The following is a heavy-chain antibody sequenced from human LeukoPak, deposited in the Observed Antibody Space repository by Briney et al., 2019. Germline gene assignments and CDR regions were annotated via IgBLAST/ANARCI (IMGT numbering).Heavy chain of an antibody. Sequence: GESLKISCKGSGYSFTNNWIGWVRQMPGKGLEWMEITYPGDSNTRYSPSFQGQVTISADKSISSAYLQWSSLKASDTAMYYCVRSPACSSGTCYPNWFDPWGQGTLVTVSS. CDR1: GYSFTNNW. V-gene: IGHV5-51*01. J-gene: IGHJ5*02. CDR3: VRSPACSSGTCYPNWFDP. CDR2: TYPGDSNT. D-gene: IGHD2-15*01.